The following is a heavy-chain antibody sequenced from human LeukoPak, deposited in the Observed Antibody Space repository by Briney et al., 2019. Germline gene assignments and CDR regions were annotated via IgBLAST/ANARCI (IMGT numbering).Heavy chain of an antibody. Sequence: GGSLRLSCAASGFTFSSYAMSWVRQAPGKGLEWVSAISGSGGSTYYADSVKGGFTISRDNSKNTLYLQMNSLRAEDTAVYYWAKARGGGGYYDILTGYYFYFDYWGQGTLVTVSS. D-gene: IGHD3-9*01. V-gene: IGHV3-23*01. CDR1: GFTFSSYA. CDR2: ISGSGGST. CDR3: AKARGGGGYYDILTGYYFYFDY. J-gene: IGHJ4*02.